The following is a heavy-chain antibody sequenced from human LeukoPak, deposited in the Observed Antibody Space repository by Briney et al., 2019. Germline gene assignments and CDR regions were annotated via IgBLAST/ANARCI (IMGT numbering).Heavy chain of an antibody. D-gene: IGHD6-13*01. V-gene: IGHV3-7*03. J-gene: IGHJ4*02. CDR2: INQDGSEK. Sequence: GGSLRLSCAASGFTFSSYWMSWVRQAPGKGLEWVANINQDGSEKYYVDSVKGRFTISRDNAKNSLYLQMNSLRAEDTAVYYCARDYPIAAAGTGRVYWGQGTLVTVSS. CDR1: GFTFSSYW. CDR3: ARDYPIAAAGTGRVY.